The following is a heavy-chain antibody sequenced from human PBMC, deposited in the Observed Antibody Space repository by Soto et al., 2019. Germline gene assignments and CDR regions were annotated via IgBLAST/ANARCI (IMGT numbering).Heavy chain of an antibody. Sequence: EVQLVESGGSVIRPGGSLRLSWAASGFAFQNHGMAWVRQVPGKGLEWVAGISGSGVNAGYADSVKGRFTISRDNGDNSLYLEINNLGVEDTALYHCARKPHWQYWYFDLWGRGTLVTVSS. CDR2: ISGSGVNA. V-gene: IGHV3-20*01. D-gene: IGHD1-1*01. CDR3: ARKPHWQYWYFDL. CDR1: GFAFQNHG. J-gene: IGHJ2*01.